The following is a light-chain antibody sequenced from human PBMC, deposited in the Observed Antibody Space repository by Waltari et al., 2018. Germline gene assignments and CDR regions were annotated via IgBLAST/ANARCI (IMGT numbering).Light chain of an antibody. J-gene: IGKJ1*01. V-gene: IGKV3-20*01. Sequence: EIVLTQSPGTLSLSPGEIATLTCRASQSVGRSLAWYQQKPGQTPRLLIYGASSRDTGVPDRFSGSGSGTDFSLTISRLEPEDFAVYYCQHYVRLPVTFGKGTKVEIK. CDR2: GAS. CDR1: QSVGRS. CDR3: QHYVRLPVT.